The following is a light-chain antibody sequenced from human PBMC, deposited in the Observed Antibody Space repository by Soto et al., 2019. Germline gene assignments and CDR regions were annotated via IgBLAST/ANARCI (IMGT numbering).Light chain of an antibody. CDR1: QSVSSSY. V-gene: IGKV3-15*01. CDR2: GAS. J-gene: IGKJ5*01. Sequence: EIVLTQSPGTLSLSPGERATLSCRASQSVSSSYLAWYQQKPGQAPRLLIYGASTRATGIPARFSGSGSGTDFTLTISSLQSEDFAVYYCQQYTNWPPNTFGQGTRLEIK. CDR3: QQYTNWPPNT.